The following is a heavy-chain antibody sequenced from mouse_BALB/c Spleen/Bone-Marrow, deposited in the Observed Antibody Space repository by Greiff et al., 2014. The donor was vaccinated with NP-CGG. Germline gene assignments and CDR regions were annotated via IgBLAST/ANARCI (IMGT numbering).Heavy chain of an antibody. D-gene: IGHD6-2*01. V-gene: IGHV1-80*01. Sequence: QVQLQQSGAELVRPGSSVKISCKASGYAFSRYWMNWVKQRPGQGLEWIGQIYPGDGDINYNGKFKDKATLTADKSSSTAYMQLSSLTSEDSAVYFCAIQVVHDYWGQGTTLTVSS. CDR2: IYPGDGDI. J-gene: IGHJ2*01. CDR3: AIQVVHDY. CDR1: GYAFSRYW.